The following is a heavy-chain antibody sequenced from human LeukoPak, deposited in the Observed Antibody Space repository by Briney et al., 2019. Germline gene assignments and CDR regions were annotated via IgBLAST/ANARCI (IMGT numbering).Heavy chain of an antibody. V-gene: IGHV3-7*03. CDR1: GFTFSSYW. J-gene: IGHJ3*02. CDR2: IKQDGSEK. D-gene: IGHD2-2*01. CDR3: ARDVGYCSSTTCYDAFGI. Sequence: GGSLRLSCAASGFTFSSYWMSWVRQAPGKGLEWVANIKQDGSEKYYVDSVKGRFTFSRDNAKNSLCLQMNSLRAEDTAVYYCARDVGYCSSTTCYDAFGIWGQGTMVTVSS.